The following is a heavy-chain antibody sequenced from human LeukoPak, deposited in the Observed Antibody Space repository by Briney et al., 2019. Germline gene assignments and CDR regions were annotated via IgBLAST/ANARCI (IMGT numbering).Heavy chain of an antibody. V-gene: IGHV3-30-3*01. CDR2: ISFDGSIK. CDR3: ARECIPGTTVQNWFDP. CDR1: GFTFSDYA. D-gene: IGHD4-17*01. J-gene: IGHJ5*02. Sequence: GGSLRLSCAASGFTFSDYAMHWVRQPLGKGLEWVAVISFDGSIKFSADSVKGRFTISRDNSQNTLYLQMNSLRPEDTAVYHCARECIPGTTVQNWFDPWGQGTLVTVSS.